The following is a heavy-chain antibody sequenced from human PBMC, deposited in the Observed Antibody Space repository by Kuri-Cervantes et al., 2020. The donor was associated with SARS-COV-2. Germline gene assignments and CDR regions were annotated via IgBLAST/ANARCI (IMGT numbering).Heavy chain of an antibody. V-gene: IGHV4-39*07. CDR2: IYYSGST. CDR3: ARNTGYSSSWSFDP. D-gene: IGHD6-13*01. CDR1: GGSISSSSYY. J-gene: IGHJ5*02. Sequence: SETLSLTCTVSGGSISSSSYYWGWIRQPPGKGLEWIGSIYYSGSTYYNPSLKSRVTISVDTSKNQFSLKLSSVTAADTAVYYCARNTGYSSSWSFDPWGQGTLVTVSS.